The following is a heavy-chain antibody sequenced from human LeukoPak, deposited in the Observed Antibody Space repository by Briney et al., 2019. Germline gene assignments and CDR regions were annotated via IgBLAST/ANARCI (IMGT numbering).Heavy chain of an antibody. Sequence: GGSLRLSCAASGFTFSSYAMSWVRQAPGKGLEWVSAISGSGGSTYYADSVKGRSTISRHNSKNTLYLQMNSLRAEDTAVYYCARDYYYYGMDVWGQGTTVTVSS. J-gene: IGHJ6*02. V-gene: IGHV3-23*01. CDR1: GFTFSSYA. CDR3: ARDYYYYGMDV. CDR2: ISGSGGST.